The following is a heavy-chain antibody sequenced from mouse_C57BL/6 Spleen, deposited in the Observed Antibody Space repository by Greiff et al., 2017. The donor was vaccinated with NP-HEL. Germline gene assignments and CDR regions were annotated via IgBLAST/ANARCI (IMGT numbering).Heavy chain of an antibody. V-gene: IGHV1-15*01. J-gene: IGHJ3*01. CDR3: TRRDDYDETWFAY. CDR1: GYTFTDYE. CDR2: IDPETGGT. D-gene: IGHD2-4*01. Sequence: QVQLQQSGAELVRPGASVTLSCKASGYTFTDYEMHWVKQTPVHGLEWIGAIDPETGGTAYNQKFKGKAILTADKSSSTAYMELRSLTSEDSAVYYCTRRDDYDETWFAYWGQGTLVTVSA.